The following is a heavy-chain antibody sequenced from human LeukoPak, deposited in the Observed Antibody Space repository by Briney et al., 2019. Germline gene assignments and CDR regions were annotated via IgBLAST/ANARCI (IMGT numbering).Heavy chain of an antibody. D-gene: IGHD1-1*01. CDR2: INHSGST. Sequence: PSETLSLTCAVYGGSFSGYYWSWIRQPPGKGLEWIGEINHSGSTNYNPSLKSRVTTSVDTSKNQFSLELSSVTAADTAVYYCARAGVIRNAFDIWGQGTMVTVSS. V-gene: IGHV4-34*01. CDR3: ARAGVIRNAFDI. J-gene: IGHJ3*02. CDR1: GGSFSGYY.